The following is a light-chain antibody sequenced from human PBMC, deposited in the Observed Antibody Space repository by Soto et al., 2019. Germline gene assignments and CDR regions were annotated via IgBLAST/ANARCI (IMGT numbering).Light chain of an antibody. J-gene: IGLJ3*02. CDR3: SSYTTTSTRV. CDR2: EVS. Sequence: QSALTQPASVSGSPGQSITISCTGTSSDVGRYNHVSWYQQHPGKAPKLMIYEVSNRPSGVSNRFSGSKSGNTASLTISGLQAEDEADYYCSSYTTTSTRVFGGGTKVTVL. CDR1: SSDVGRYNH. V-gene: IGLV2-14*01.